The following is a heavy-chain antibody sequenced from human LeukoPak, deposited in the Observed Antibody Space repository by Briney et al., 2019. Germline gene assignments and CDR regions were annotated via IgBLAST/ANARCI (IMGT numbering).Heavy chain of an antibody. J-gene: IGHJ4*02. V-gene: IGHV3-30*04. CDR1: GFTFSSYA. CDR2: ISYDGSNK. D-gene: IGHD6-13*01. CDR3: ARDIPAAGPIGNFDY. Sequence: GGSLRLSCAASGFTFSSYAMHWVRQAPGKGLEWVADISYDGSNKYYADSVKGRFTISRDNSKNTLYLQMNSLRAEDTAVYYCARDIPAAGPIGNFDYWGQGTLVTVSS.